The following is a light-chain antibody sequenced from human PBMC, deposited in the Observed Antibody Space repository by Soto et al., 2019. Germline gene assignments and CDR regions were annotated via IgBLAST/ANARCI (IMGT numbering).Light chain of an antibody. Sequence: QTVVTQPPSVSGAPGQRVTISCTGSSSHIGAGYDVHWYQQLPGTAPKLLIYGNNNRPSGVPDRFSGSKSGTSASLAITGLQAEDEADYYCQSYDSSLSGYVFGTGTKVTVL. J-gene: IGLJ1*01. CDR1: SSHIGAGYD. CDR3: QSYDSSLSGYV. V-gene: IGLV1-40*01. CDR2: GNN.